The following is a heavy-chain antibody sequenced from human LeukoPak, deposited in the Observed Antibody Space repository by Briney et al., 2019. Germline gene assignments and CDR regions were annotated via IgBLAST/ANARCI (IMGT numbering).Heavy chain of an antibody. CDR2: IRYDGSSK. V-gene: IGHV3-30*02. D-gene: IGHD2-8*01. Sequence: GGSLRLSCTASGFTFNNYGMHWVRQAPGKGLEGVALIRYDGSSKNYADSVRGRFSISRDNSKNALYLKRNSLRTEETAVYYCAKSDTTNAEAYYYCIDVWGPGTTVTVSS. CDR1: GFTFNNYG. CDR3: AKSDTTNAEAYYYCIDV. J-gene: IGHJ6*02.